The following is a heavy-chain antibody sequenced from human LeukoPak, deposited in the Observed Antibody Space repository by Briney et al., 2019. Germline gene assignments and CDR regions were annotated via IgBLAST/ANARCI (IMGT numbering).Heavy chain of an antibody. V-gene: IGHV3-23*01. CDR1: GFTFSSYA. D-gene: IGHD3-3*01. CDR2: ISGSGGST. J-gene: IGHJ4*02. CDR3: AGDGVFGVVKRVSIFDY. Sequence: GGSLRLSCAASGFTFSSYAMSWVRQAPGKGLEWVSAISGSGGSTYYADSVKGRFTVSRDNSKNTLYLQMNSLRAEDTAVYYCAGDGVFGVVKRVSIFDYWGQGTLVTVSS.